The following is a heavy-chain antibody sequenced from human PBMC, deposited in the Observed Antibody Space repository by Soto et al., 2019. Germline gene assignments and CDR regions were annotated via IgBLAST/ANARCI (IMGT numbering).Heavy chain of an antibody. Sequence: QVQLVQSGAEVKKPGFSVKVSCKASGGTFSSYAISWVRQAPGQGLEWMGGIIPIFGTANYAQKFQGRVTITADESTSTAYMELSSLRSEDTAVYYCAGAPNIVVAATPLNYWGQGTLVTVSS. CDR1: GGTFSSYA. J-gene: IGHJ4*02. V-gene: IGHV1-69*01. D-gene: IGHD2-15*01. CDR3: AGAPNIVVAATPLNY. CDR2: IIPIFGTA.